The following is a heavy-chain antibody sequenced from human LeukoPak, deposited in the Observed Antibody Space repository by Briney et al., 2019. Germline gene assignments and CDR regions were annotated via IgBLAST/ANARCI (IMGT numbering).Heavy chain of an antibody. Sequence: ASVRVSCKASGYTFTGYYMHWVRQAPGQGLEWMGWINPNSSVTNYEQKFQGRVTMTRDTSISTVYMELSRLRSDDTAVYYCARQGALVKGIDYWGQGTLVLVTS. D-gene: IGHD6-13*01. CDR1: GYTFTGYY. CDR2: INPNSSVT. CDR3: ARQGALVKGIDY. V-gene: IGHV1-2*02. J-gene: IGHJ4*02.